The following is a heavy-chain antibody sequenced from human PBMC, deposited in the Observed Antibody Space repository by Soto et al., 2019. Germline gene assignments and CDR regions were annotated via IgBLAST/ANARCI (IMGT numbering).Heavy chain of an antibody. CDR1: GYTFTSYY. J-gene: IGHJ6*02. Sequence: ASVKVSCKASGYTFTSYYMHWVRQAPGQGLEWIGIINPSGGSTSYAQKFQGRVTMTRDTSTSTVYMELSSLRSEDTAVYYCAREMVRGVKNYYGMDVWGQGTTVTVSS. V-gene: IGHV1-46*01. CDR3: AREMVRGVKNYYGMDV. CDR2: INPSGGST. D-gene: IGHD3-10*01.